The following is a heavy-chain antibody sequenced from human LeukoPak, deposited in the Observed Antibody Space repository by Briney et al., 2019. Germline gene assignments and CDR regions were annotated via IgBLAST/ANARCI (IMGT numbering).Heavy chain of an antibody. CDR3: ARAGFALAPHRGTPFDY. J-gene: IGHJ4*02. D-gene: IGHD6-6*01. CDR2: INHSGST. Sequence: TSETLSLTCTVSGGSISSYYWSWIRQPPGKGLEWIGEINHSGSTNYNSSLKSRATISVDTSKNQFSLILSSVTAADTAVYYCARAGFALAPHRGTPFDYWGQGTLVTVSS. V-gene: IGHV4-34*01. CDR1: GGSISSYY.